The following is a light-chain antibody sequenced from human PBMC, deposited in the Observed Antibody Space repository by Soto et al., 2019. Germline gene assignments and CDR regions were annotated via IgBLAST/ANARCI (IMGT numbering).Light chain of an antibody. CDR1: QSVDIY. CDR2: DAS. V-gene: IGKV3-11*01. J-gene: IGKJ2*01. CDR3: QQRSTMYT. Sequence: EIVLTQSPATLSLSPGERANLSCRASQSVDIYLAWYQQRPGQAPRLLIYDASTRATGIPARFSGSGSGTDFTLTISSLEPEDFAVYYCQQRSTMYTFGQGTKLEIK.